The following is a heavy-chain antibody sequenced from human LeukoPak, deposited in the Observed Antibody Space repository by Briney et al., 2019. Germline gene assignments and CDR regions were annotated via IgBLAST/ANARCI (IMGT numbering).Heavy chain of an antibody. CDR2: IYYSGST. J-gene: IGHJ4*02. CDR1: GGSISSSSYY. Sequence: PSETLSLTCTVSGGSISSSSYYWGWIRQPPGKGLEWIGSIYYSGSTHYNPSLKSRVTISVDTSKNQFSLKLSSVTAADTAVYYCARGGNYYFDYWGQGTLVTVSS. V-gene: IGHV4-39*01. CDR3: ARGGNYYFDY. D-gene: IGHD3-16*01.